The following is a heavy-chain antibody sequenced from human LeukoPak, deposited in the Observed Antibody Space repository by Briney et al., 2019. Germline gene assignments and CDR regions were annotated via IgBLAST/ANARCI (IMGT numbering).Heavy chain of an antibody. D-gene: IGHD1-26*01. J-gene: IGHJ3*02. CDR3: AKDLSGSYPSDAFDI. Sequence: GGSLRLSCAASRFTFSNYAMSWVRQAPGRGLEWVSTISGSGGNTYYADSVKGRFTISRDNSKNTLYLQMNSLRAEDTAVYYCAKDLSGSYPSDAFDIWGQGTMVTVSS. CDR1: RFTFSNYA. CDR2: ISGSGGNT. V-gene: IGHV3-23*01.